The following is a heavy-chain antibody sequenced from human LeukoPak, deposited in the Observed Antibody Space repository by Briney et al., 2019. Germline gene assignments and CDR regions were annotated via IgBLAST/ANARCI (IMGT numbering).Heavy chain of an antibody. CDR1: GYTFSDYY. D-gene: IGHD2-15*01. Sequence: ASVKVSCKASGYTFSDYYLRWVRQAPGQGLEWMGWINPNSGATNYAQKFQGRVTMTRDTSISTAYMELNRLRSDDTAVYYCARALDHSGGGYLYYFDYWGQGTLVTVSS. CDR2: INPNSGAT. V-gene: IGHV1-2*02. CDR3: ARALDHSGGGYLYYFDY. J-gene: IGHJ4*02.